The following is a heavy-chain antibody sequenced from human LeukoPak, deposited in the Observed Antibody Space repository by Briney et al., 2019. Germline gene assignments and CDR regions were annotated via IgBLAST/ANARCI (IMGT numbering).Heavy chain of an antibody. V-gene: IGHV4-30-4*01. CDR1: GGSISSGDYY. D-gene: IGHD2-2*02. CDR2: IYYSGST. Sequence: SQTLSLTCTVSGGSISSGDYYWSWIRQPPGEGLEWIGYIYYSGSTYYNPSLKSRVTISVDTSKNQFSLKLSSVTAADTAVYYCARGIVVVPAAILAVYYYYGMDVWGQGTTVTVSS. J-gene: IGHJ6*02. CDR3: ARGIVVVPAAILAVYYYYGMDV.